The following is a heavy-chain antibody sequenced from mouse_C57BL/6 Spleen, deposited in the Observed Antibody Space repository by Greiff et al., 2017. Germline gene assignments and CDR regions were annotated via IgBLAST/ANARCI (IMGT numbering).Heavy chain of an antibody. D-gene: IGHD3-2*02. V-gene: IGHV1-69*01. J-gene: IGHJ3*01. CDR2: IDPSDSYT. CDR3: ARYEDSSGYGAY. Sequence: QVQLQQPGAELVMPGASVKLSCKASGYTFTSYWMHWVKQRPGQGLEWIGEIDPSDSYTNYNQKFKGKSTLTVDASSSTAYMQLSSLTSADSAVYYCARYEDSSGYGAYWGQGTLVTVSA. CDR1: GYTFTSYW.